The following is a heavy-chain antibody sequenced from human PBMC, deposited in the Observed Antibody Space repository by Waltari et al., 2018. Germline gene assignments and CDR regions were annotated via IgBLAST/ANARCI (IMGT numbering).Heavy chain of an antibody. D-gene: IGHD1-7*01. CDR1: GFTFRSHW. J-gene: IGHJ3*01. Sequence: EVQLVESGGGLVQPGWSLRVSCTASGFTFRSHWMHWVRKVPGKGLVWVSRINSDGSGTSYADSAKGRFTISRDNAKNTLFLQMNSLRGEDTAVYYCASGNSHAFDLWGQGTMVTVSS. CDR2: INSDGSGT. V-gene: IGHV3-74*01. CDR3: ASGNSHAFDL.